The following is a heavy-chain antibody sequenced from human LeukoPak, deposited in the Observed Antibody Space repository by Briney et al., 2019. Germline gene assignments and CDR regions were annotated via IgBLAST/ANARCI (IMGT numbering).Heavy chain of an antibody. Sequence: GSLILSCAASGFTFSSYAMSWVRRAPGKGLEWVSAISGSGGSTCYADSVKGRFTISRDNSKNTLYLQMNSLRAEDTAVYYCAKAASSGYSSCDYWGQGTLVTVSS. V-gene: IGHV3-23*01. CDR3: AKAASSGYSSCDY. J-gene: IGHJ4*02. D-gene: IGHD3-22*01. CDR2: ISGSGGST. CDR1: GFTFSSYA.